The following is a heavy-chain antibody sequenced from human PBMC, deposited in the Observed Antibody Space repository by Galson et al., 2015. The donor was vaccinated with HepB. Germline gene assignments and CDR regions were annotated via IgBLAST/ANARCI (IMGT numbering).Heavy chain of an antibody. CDR2: ITGSGGNT. D-gene: IGHD2-2*01. CDR3: ARGDGSSISRAFNAY. Sequence: SLRLSCAASGFTFSSYAMSWVRQAPGKGLEWISAITGSGGNTYYADSVKGRFTISRDNSKNTLSLQMNSLRAEDTAVYYCARGDGSSISRAFNAYWGQGTLVTVSS. CDR1: GFTFSSYA. J-gene: IGHJ4*02. V-gene: IGHV3-23*01.